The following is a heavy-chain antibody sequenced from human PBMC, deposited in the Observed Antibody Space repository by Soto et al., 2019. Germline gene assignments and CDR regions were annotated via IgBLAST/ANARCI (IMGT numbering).Heavy chain of an antibody. V-gene: IGHV3-73*01. CDR1: GFTFSGSA. D-gene: IGHD6-19*01. CDR2: IRSKANSYAT. J-gene: IGHJ4*02. Sequence: PGGSLRLSCAASGFTFSGSAMHWVRQASGKGLEWVGRIRSKANSYATAYAASVKGRFTISRDDSKNTAYLQMNSLKTEDTAVYYCTRQGSDPYYFDYWGQGTLVTVSS. CDR3: TRQGSDPYYFDY.